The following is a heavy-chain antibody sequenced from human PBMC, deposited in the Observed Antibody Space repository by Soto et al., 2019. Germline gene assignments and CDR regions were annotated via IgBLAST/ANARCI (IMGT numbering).Heavy chain of an antibody. D-gene: IGHD6-25*01. J-gene: IGHJ6*02. CDR3: TKDTGYLSMDA. CDR1: GFTFIIYA. V-gene: IGHV3-23*01. Sequence: PWGSLSLSCSASGFTFIIYAMSWVRQAPGKGLEWVSSISGTGSRTYYADSVKGRFTIARDNSKNTVSLQMNNLRAEDTGLYYCTKDTGYLSMDAWGQGTTVTVS. CDR2: ISGTGSRT.